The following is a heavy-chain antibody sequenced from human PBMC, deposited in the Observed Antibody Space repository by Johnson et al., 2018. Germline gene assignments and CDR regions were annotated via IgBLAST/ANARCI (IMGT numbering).Heavy chain of an antibody. D-gene: IGHD2-21*01. CDR1: AFTFNSYA. CDR2: ISYDGTKT. J-gene: IGHJ3*01. CDR3: AKAIIRMGADLHSPYWAGACDGFDL. V-gene: IGHV3-30*18. Sequence: QVQLVESGGGVVQPGRSLRLSCAASAFTFNSYAMHWVRQAPGKGLEWVAVISYDGTKTYYVDSVKGRFTISRDNSKNTLYMHIKGLRTYDTAVYYCAKAIIRMGADLHSPYWAGACDGFDLWGQGTLVTVSS.